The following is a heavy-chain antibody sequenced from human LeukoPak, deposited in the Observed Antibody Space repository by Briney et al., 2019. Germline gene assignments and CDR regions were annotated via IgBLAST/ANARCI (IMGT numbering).Heavy chain of an antibody. CDR2: IYYSGST. CDR1: GDSISSYY. V-gene: IGHV4-59*01. J-gene: IGHJ2*01. CDR3: ARDLNWNSHWYFDL. D-gene: IGHD1-7*01. Sequence: SETLSLTCTVSGDSISSYYWSWIRQPPGKGLEWIGYIYYSGSTNYNPSLKSRVTISVDTSKNQISLKLSSVTAADTAVYYCARDLNWNSHWYFDLWGRGTLVTVSS.